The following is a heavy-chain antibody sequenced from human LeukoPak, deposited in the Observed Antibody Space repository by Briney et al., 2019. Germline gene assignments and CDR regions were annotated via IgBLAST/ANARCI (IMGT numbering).Heavy chain of an antibody. CDR3: ARARVTTVTTGSPFDY. J-gene: IGHJ4*02. D-gene: IGHD4-17*01. CDR1: GGSFSGYY. V-gene: IGHV4-34*01. Sequence: SETLSLTCAVYGGSFSGYYWSWIRQPPGKGLEWIGEINHSGSTNYNPSLKSRVTISVDTSRNQFSLKLSSVTAADTAVYYCARARVTTVTTGSPFDYWGQGTLVTVSS. CDR2: INHSGST.